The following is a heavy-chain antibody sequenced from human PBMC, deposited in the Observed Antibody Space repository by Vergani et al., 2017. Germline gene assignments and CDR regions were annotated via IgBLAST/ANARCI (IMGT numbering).Heavy chain of an antibody. CDR3: ARSTQYSSGGYTHYYGMDV. Sequence: EVQLVESGGGLVQPGGSLRLSCAASGFTFSDHYMDWVRQAPGKGLEWVGRTRNKANSYTTEYAASVKGRFTISRDDSKNSLYLQMNSLKTEDTAVYYCARSTQYSSGGYTHYYGMDVWGQGTTVTVSS. CDR1: GFTFSDHY. CDR2: TRNKANSYTT. V-gene: IGHV3-72*01. J-gene: IGHJ6*02. D-gene: IGHD6-19*01.